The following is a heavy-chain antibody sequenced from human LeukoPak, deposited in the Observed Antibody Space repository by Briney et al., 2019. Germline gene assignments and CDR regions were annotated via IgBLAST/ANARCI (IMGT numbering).Heavy chain of an antibody. CDR1: GITFSDYW. J-gene: IGHJ4*02. CDR3: ARQRFCDY. CDR2: IKDDGSEK. V-gene: IGHV3-7*01. D-gene: IGHD3-3*01. Sequence: GGSLRLSCAASGITFSDYWMSWVRQAPGKGPEWVANIKDDGSEKYYVDSVKGRFTISRDNAKNTLYLQMDSLRAEDTAVYYCARQRFCDYWGQGTLVTVSS.